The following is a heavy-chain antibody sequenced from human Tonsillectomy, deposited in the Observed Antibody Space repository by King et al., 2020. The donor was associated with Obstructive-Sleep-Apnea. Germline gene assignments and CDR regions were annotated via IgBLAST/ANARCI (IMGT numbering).Heavy chain of an antibody. CDR3: ARLGGIAVAGTSEFDY. CDR2: IKWNGGST. D-gene: IGHD6-19*01. Sequence: VQLVESGGGVVRPGGSLRLSCAASGFTFDDYGMRWVRQAPGKGLEWVSGIKWNGGSTGYGDSVKGRFNISRDNAKNSLYLQMNSLRAEDTALYHCARLGGIAVAGTSEFDYWGQGTLVTVSS. J-gene: IGHJ4*02. CDR1: GFTFDDYG. V-gene: IGHV3-20*01.